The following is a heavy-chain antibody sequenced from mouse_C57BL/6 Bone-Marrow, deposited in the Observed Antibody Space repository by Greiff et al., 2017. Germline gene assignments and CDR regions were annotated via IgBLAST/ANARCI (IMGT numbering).Heavy chain of an antibody. J-gene: IGHJ4*01. D-gene: IGHD1-1*01. CDR3: ARAHYYGSHYYYAMDY. CDR1: GYTFTSYW. V-gene: IGHV1-59*01. CDR2: IVPSDSYT. Sequence: QVHVKQPGAELVRPGTSVKLSCKASGYTFTSYWMHWVKQRPGQGLEWIGVIVPSDSYTNYNQKFKGKATLTVDTSSSTAYMQLSSLTSEDSAVYYCARAHYYGSHYYYAMDYWGQGTSVTVSS.